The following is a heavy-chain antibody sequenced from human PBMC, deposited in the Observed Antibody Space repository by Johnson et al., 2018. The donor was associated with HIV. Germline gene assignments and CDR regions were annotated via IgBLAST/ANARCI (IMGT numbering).Heavy chain of an antibody. V-gene: IGHV3-11*04. CDR1: GFTFSDYY. Sequence: QEKLVESGGGLVQPGGSLRLSCAASGFTFSDYYMSWIRQAPGKGLEWFSYISSSGSTIYYADSVKGRFTISRDNAKNSLYLQMNSLRAEDTAVYYCARDRAHYYDSSGYYESGAFDIWGQGTMVTVSS. CDR3: ARDRAHYYDSSGYYESGAFDI. D-gene: IGHD3-22*01. J-gene: IGHJ3*02. CDR2: ISSSGSTI.